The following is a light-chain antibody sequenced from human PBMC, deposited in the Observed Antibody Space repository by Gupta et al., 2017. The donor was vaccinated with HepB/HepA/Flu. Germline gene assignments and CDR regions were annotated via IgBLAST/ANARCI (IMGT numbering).Light chain of an antibody. CDR3: QQYGNSPIT. V-gene: IGKV3-20*01. Sequence: EIVLTQSPGTLSLSPGERATLSCRASQSVSSNYLAWYQQKPGQAPRLLIYAASSRATGIPDRFSGYGSGTDFTLTISRLEPEDFAVYYCQQYGNSPITFGQGTRLEIK. J-gene: IGKJ5*01. CDR1: QSVSSNY. CDR2: AAS.